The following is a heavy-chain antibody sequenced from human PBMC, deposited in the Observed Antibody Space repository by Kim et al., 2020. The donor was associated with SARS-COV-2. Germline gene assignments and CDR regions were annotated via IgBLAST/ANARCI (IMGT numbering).Heavy chain of an antibody. D-gene: IGHD3-10*01. J-gene: IGHJ4*02. CDR2: ISGSGGST. CDR3: AKGPYYGSGSYPTRY. CDR1: GFTFSSYA. Sequence: GGSLRLSCAASGFTFSSYAMSWVRQAPGKGLEWVSAISGSGGSTYYADSVKGRFTISRDNSKNTLYLQMNSLRAEDTAVYYCAKGPYYGSGSYPTRYWGQGTLATVSS. V-gene: IGHV3-23*01.